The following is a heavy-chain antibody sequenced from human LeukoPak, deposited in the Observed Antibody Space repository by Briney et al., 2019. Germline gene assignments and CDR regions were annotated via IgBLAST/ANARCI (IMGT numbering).Heavy chain of an antibody. CDR2: IDPSDSYT. V-gene: IGHV5-10-1*01. CDR1: GYSFTSYW. CDR3: ARIVRGYSYGPPDYYFDY. J-gene: IGHJ4*02. Sequence: GESLKISCKGSGYSFTSYWISWVRQMPGKGLGWMGRIDPSDSYTNYSPSFQGHVTISADKSISTAYLQWSSLKASDTAMYYCARIVRGYSYGPPDYYFDYWGQGTLVTVSS. D-gene: IGHD5-18*01.